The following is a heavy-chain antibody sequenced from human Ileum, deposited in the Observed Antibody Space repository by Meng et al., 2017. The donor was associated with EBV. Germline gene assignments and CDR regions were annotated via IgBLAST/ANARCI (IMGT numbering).Heavy chain of an antibody. CDR3: AHNNHAGGGHYDY. D-gene: IGHD2-21*01. CDR2: IYWNDDS. CDR1: GFAVNSRAVG. V-gene: IGHV2-5*01. Sequence: LKQVRPPLGKPKQTHPSASTFPGFAVNSRAVGGGYMRQPPRTALEWLAFIYWNDDSGYSTYLKTRLSITKDTSKNQVVLTMTNMDPVDTATYYCAHNNHAGGGHYDYWGQGALVTVSS. J-gene: IGHJ4*02.